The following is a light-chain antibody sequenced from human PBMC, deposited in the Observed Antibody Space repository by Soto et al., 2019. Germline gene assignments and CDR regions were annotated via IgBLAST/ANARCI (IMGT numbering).Light chain of an antibody. Sequence: EDVLTQSPATLSLSPGERATLSCRASQSVGTYLVWYQQRYGQPPSLLIYDASNRATDVPARFSGSGSGTDFTLTISSLEPEDVAVYYCQQRNSWPLTFGQGTRLEIK. CDR1: QSVGTY. J-gene: IGKJ5*01. V-gene: IGKV3-11*01. CDR3: QQRNSWPLT. CDR2: DAS.